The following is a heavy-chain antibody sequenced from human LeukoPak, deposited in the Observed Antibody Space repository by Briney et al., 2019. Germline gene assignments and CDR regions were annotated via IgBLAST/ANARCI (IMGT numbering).Heavy chain of an antibody. J-gene: IGHJ6*02. CDR2: IYYSGST. CDR3: ARIPRVDFWSGYYHPQYGMDV. V-gene: IGHV4-39*01. D-gene: IGHD3-3*01. Sequence: PSETLSLTCTVSGGSISSSSYYWGWIRQPSGKGLEWIGSIYYSGSTYYNPSLKSRVTISVDTSKNQFSLKLSSVTAADTAVYYCARIPRVDFWSGYYHPQYGMDVWGQGTTVTVSS. CDR1: GGSISSSSYY.